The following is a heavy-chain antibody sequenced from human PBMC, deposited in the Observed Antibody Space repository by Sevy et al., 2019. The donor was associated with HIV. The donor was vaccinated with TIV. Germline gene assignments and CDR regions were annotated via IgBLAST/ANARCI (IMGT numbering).Heavy chain of an antibody. D-gene: IGHD2-21*02. Sequence: GGSLRLSCAASGFTFSSYSMNWVRQAPGKGLEWVSYISSSSSTIYYAESVKGRFTISRDNAKNSLYRQMNSLRDEDTAVYYCARGAYCGGDCNPNDAFDIWGQGTMVTVSS. CDR1: GFTFSSYS. J-gene: IGHJ3*02. CDR2: ISSSSSTI. CDR3: ARGAYCGGDCNPNDAFDI. V-gene: IGHV3-48*02.